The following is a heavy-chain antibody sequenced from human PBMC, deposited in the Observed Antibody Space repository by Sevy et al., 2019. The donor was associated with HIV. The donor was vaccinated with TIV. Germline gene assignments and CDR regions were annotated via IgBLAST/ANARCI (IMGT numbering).Heavy chain of an antibody. Sequence: GGSLRLSCAASGFTFSDHYMEWVRQAPGKGLEWVGRTRNKADSYTKEYAASVKGRFTISRDDSKNSLYLQMNGLKTEDTAVYYCATHAGIAAAGRVFDYWGQGSLVTVSS. CDR1: GFTFSDHY. V-gene: IGHV3-72*01. CDR3: ATHAGIAAAGRVFDY. D-gene: IGHD6-13*01. J-gene: IGHJ4*02. CDR2: TRNKADSYTK.